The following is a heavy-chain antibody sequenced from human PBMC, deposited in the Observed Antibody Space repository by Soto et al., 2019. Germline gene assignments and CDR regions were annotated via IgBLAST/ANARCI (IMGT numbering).Heavy chain of an antibody. D-gene: IGHD6-25*01. CDR3: ARAPDSGFYYYGMDV. CDR1: GFTVSSNY. V-gene: IGHV3-66*01. J-gene: IGHJ6*02. Sequence: GGSLRLSCAASGFTVSSNYMSWVRQAPGKGLEWVSVIYSGGSTYYADSVKGRFTISRHNSKNTLYLQMNSLRAEDTAVYYCARAPDSGFYYYGMDVWGQGTTVTVSS. CDR2: IYSGGST.